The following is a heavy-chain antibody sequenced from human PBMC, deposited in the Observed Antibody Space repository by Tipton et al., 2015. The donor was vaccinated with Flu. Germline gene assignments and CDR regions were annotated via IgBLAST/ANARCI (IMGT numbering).Heavy chain of an antibody. CDR3: ATKFANWGVWEPLDY. J-gene: IGHJ4*02. Sequence: TLSLTCTVSGGSLSSYFWSWIRQPAGKGLEWIGRIYPSGNTNYNPSLQSRVTMSVDTSRNQFSLSLTSVTAADTAVYYCATKFANWGVWEPLDYWGQGTLGTVSS. CDR1: GGSLSSYF. V-gene: IGHV4-4*07. CDR2: IYPSGNT. D-gene: IGHD7-27*01.